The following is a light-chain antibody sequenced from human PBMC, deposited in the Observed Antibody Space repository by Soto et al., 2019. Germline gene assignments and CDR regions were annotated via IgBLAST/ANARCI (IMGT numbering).Light chain of an antibody. V-gene: IGKV3-15*01. CDR2: GAS. Sequence: EIVMTQSPATLSVSPGERATLSCRASQSVSSNLAWYQQKPGQAPRLLIYGASTRSTGIPARFSGSGSGTEFTLTISSLQSEDFAVYYCQQYNNWPRGTFGQGTKLDIK. CDR3: QQYNNWPRGT. CDR1: QSVSSN. J-gene: IGKJ2*02.